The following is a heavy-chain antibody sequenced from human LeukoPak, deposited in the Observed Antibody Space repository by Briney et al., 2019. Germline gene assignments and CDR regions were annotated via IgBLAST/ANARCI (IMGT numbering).Heavy chain of an antibody. CDR2: IWYDGSNK. CDR3: ARDLKSVAGDY. CDR1: GFTFSNYG. Sequence: PGRSLRLSCAASGFTFSNYGMHWVRQAPGKGLEWVAIIWYDGSNKYYAESVKGRFTISRDNSKNTLYPEMNSLRAEDTAVYYCARDLKSVAGDYWGQGTLVTVSS. D-gene: IGHD6-19*01. J-gene: IGHJ4*02. V-gene: IGHV3-33*01.